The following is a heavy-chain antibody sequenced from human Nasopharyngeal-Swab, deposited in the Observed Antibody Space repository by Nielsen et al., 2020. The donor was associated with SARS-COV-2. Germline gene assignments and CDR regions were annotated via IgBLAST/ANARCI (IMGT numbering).Heavy chain of an antibody. Sequence: WIRQPPGQGLEWVAYVSRSSSRSYYADSVEGRFTISRDNPKNSLFLQMDSLRDEDTAVYFCVRDVAMVGATLDTWGQGTLVTVSS. CDR3: VRDVAMVGATLDT. V-gene: IGHV3-11*06. CDR2: VSRSSSRS. J-gene: IGHJ1*01. D-gene: IGHD1-26*01.